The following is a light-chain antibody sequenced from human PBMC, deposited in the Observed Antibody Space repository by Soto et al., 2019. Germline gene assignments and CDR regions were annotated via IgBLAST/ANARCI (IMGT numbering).Light chain of an antibody. CDR3: MPALQSRT. J-gene: IGKJ1*01. CDR1: QSVLYSNGYNY. CDR2: LGS. V-gene: IGKV2-28*01. Sequence: DIVLTQSPLSLPVTPGEPASISCRSSQSVLYSNGYNYLDWYLQKPGQSPQLLIFLGSNRASGVPDRISGSGSGKDFTLKISRVEAEDVGVYYCMPALQSRTFCQGTKVEIK.